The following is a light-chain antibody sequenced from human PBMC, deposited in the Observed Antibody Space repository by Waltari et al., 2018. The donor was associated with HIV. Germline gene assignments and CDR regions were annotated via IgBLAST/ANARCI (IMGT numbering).Light chain of an antibody. CDR1: SSNIWSNS. J-gene: IGLJ3*02. V-gene: IGLV1-51*01. CDR2: DNY. Sequence: QSVLTQPPSVSAAPGQKVTISCFGSSSNIWSNSVSWYQHLRGTAPKLLIYDNYKLPSDIPVRFSGSKSGTSATLGIAGLQTGDEAEYYCGAWDSSLSSLVFGGGTTLTVL. CDR3: GAWDSSLSSLV.